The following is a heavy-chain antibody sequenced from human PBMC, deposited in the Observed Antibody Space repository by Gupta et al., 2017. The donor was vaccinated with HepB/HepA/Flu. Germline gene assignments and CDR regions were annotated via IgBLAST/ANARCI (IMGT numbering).Heavy chain of an antibody. Sequence: QVQLQQSGPGLLKPSQTLALTCPISGDSVSNNNSAWHWNRQSPSRGLEWLGRTYYMAKWYSDYAVALRSRISINTDTSKNQVSLHLYYVTPEDTDIYYCASVGGTIYYYGMDVWGQGTTVTGSS. CDR3: ASVGGTIYYYGMDV. D-gene: IGHD3-3*01. V-gene: IGHV6-1*01. CDR2: TYYMAKWYS. CDR1: GDSVSNNNSA. J-gene: IGHJ6*02.